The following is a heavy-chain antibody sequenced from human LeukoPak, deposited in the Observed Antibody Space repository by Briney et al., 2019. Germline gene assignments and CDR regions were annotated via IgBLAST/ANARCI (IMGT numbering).Heavy chain of an antibody. CDR2: VSPGGYA. Sequence: PSETLSLTCAVSGVSLSAYYWSWIRQPPGKGLEWIGEVSPGGYAKYNPSLKSRVTISVDTSENQLSLRVTSVTAPDPPMCYCAGIRXGXSDDICYNHXAQGTLVTVSS. D-gene: IGHD2/OR15-2a*01. CDR3: AGIRXGXSDDICYNH. J-gene: IGHJ5*02. CDR1: GVSLSAYY. V-gene: IGHV4-34*01.